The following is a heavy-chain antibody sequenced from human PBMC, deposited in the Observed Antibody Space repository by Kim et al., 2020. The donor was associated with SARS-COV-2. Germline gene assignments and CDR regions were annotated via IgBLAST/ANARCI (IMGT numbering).Heavy chain of an antibody. D-gene: IGHD2-8*01. Sequence: SETLSLTCAVYGVSFSGYYWSLIRQPPGNGMEWIGEINPRGGTNDNPSLKSRVTISVDTSKNQFSLKLSSVTAADTAVYYCASVSERSEYFQYWGQGNLVIVSS. J-gene: IGHJ1*01. CDR3: ASVSERSEYFQY. CDR2: INPRGGT. CDR1: GVSFSGYY. V-gene: IGHV4-34*01.